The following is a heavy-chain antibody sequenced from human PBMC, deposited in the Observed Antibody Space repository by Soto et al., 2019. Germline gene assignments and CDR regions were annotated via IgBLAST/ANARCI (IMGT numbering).Heavy chain of an antibody. Sequence: PSETLSLTCTVSGDSISTADYYWNWIRQPPGKGLEWIGYIYYSGNTYYIPSLKSRVTISVDTSKNQISLKLNSVTAADTAVYYCARRIYSTSSFFDSWGQGTLVTVSS. J-gene: IGHJ4*02. CDR3: ARRIYSTSSFFDS. V-gene: IGHV4-30-4*01. CDR2: IYYSGNT. D-gene: IGHD6-6*01. CDR1: GDSISTADYY.